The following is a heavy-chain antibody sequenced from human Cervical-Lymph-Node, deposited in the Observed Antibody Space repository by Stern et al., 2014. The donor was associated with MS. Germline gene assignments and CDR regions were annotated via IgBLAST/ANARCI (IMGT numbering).Heavy chain of an antibody. D-gene: IGHD6-13*01. CDR2: IFPVFGTP. J-gene: IGHJ5*02. CDR1: GGTFSKFP. Sequence: VQLVESVAEVTKPGASVKLSCKASGGTFSKFPRSWVRQAPGQGLAWMGGIFPVFGTPTYAQEFRGRVTITADVSTSTVYMELSSLRSDDTAVYYCALSSETSDRWYSLGYDLWGQGTLVTVSS. V-gene: IGHV1-69*01. CDR3: ALSSETSDRWYSLGYDL.